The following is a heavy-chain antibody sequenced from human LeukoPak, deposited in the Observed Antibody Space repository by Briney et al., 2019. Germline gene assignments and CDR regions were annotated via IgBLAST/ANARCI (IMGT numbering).Heavy chain of an antibody. D-gene: IGHD3-22*01. J-gene: IGHJ4*02. CDR3: AGSSADYDSSGYYYVH. Sequence: ASVKVSCKASGYTFTSYGISWVRQAPGQGLEWMGWISAYNGNTNYAQKLQGRVTMTTDTSTSTAYMELRSLRSDDTAVYYCAGSSADYDSSGYYYVHWGQGTLVTVSS. V-gene: IGHV1-18*01. CDR1: GYTFTSYG. CDR2: ISAYNGNT.